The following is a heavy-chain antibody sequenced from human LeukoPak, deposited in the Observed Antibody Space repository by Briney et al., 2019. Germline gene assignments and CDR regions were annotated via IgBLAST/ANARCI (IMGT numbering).Heavy chain of an antibody. CDR1: GYTFSGYY. Sequence: GASVKVSCKASGYTFSGYYLHWVRQAPGQGLEWMGWINPNSGGTNYAQKFQGRVTMTRDTSISTAYMELSSLRSEDTAVYYCARTPTVTTMTYYYYYYMDVWGKGTTVTISS. V-gene: IGHV1-2*02. CDR2: INPNSGGT. CDR3: ARTPTVTTMTYYYYYYMDV. J-gene: IGHJ6*03. D-gene: IGHD4-17*01.